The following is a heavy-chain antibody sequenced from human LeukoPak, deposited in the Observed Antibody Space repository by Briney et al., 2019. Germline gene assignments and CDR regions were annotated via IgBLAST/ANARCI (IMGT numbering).Heavy chain of an antibody. V-gene: IGHV3-11*04. Sequence: GGSLRLSCAASGFTFSDYYMSWIRQAPGKGLEWVSYISSSGSTIYYADSVKGRFTISRDNAKNSLYLQMNSLRAEDTAVYYCARDADYYDSSGYNWFDPWGQGTLVTVSS. CDR1: GFTFSDYY. CDR3: ARDADYYDSSGYNWFDP. CDR2: ISSSGSTI. D-gene: IGHD3-22*01. J-gene: IGHJ5*02.